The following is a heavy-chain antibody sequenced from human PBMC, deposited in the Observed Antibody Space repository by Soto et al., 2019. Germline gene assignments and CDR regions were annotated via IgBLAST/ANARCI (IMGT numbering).Heavy chain of an antibody. CDR2: IYYSGST. D-gene: IGHD3-10*01. V-gene: IGHV4-59*01. CDR3: ARAFTPRGVRGVTAFDP. J-gene: IGHJ5*02. Sequence: PSETLSLTCTVSGGSISSYYWSWIRQPPGKGLEWIGYIYYSGSTNYNPSLKSRVTISVDTSKNQFSLKLSSVTAADTAVYYCARAFTPRGVRGVTAFDPWGQGTLVTVSS. CDR1: GGSISSYY.